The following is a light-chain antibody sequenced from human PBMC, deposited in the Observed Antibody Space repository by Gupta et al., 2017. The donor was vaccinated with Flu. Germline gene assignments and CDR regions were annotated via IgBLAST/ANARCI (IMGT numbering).Light chain of an antibody. Sequence: DLQLTHSPSSLSASVGDRVTIAFRTSQRISTFLNLYQQKPGKAPNLLIYVVASLQSGVPSRFRGSGSGTDFTLTISRLQPEDFATYYCQQSYSTPWTFGQGTKVEI. V-gene: IGKV1-39*01. CDR2: VVA. CDR1: QRISTF. J-gene: IGKJ1*01. CDR3: QQSYSTPWT.